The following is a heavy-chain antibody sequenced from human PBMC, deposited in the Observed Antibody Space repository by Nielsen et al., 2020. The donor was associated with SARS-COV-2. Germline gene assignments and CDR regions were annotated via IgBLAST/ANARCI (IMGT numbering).Heavy chain of an antibody. CDR3: ARGHYGMDV. CDR1: GFTLSSYW. J-gene: IGHJ6*02. V-gene: IGHV3-7*03. CDR2: IKQDGSEK. Sequence: GESLKISCEVSGFTLSSYWMTWVRQAPGKGLEWVANIKQDGSEKYYVDSVKGRFTISRDNAKNSLYLQMNSLRAEDTAVYYCARGHYGMDVWGQGTTVTVSS.